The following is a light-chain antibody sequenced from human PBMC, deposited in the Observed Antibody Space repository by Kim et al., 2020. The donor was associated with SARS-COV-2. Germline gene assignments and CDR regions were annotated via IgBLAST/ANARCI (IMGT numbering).Light chain of an antibody. V-gene: IGLV3-1*01. Sequence: SGSPGQTASITCSGDKLGEKYACWYQQKPGQSPVLVIYQGTERPSGIPERFSGSNSGNTATLTISGTQAMDEADYYCQTWDSMTVVFGGGTQLTVL. CDR2: QGT. J-gene: IGLJ2*01. CDR3: QTWDSMTVV. CDR1: KLGEKY.